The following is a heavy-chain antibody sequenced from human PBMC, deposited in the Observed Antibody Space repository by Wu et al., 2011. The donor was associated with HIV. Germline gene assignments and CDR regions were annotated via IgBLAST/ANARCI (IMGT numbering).Heavy chain of an antibody. D-gene: IGHD2-15*01. V-gene: IGHV1-2*02. Sequence: QVQLVQSGAEVKKPGASVSVSCKASGYTFTGYYIHWVRQAPAQGLEWMGWMNPNSGGTNYAQNFQGRVTLTRDTSISTAYMEVSRLRSDDTAVYYCARRSTHDAFDIWGQGDNGHRLF. J-gene: IGHJ3*02. CDR1: GYTFTGYY. CDR3: ARRSTHDAFDI. CDR2: MNPNSGGT.